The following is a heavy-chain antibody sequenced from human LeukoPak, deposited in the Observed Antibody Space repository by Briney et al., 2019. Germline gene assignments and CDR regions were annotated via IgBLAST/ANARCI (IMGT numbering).Heavy chain of an antibody. CDR3: AKDRGLVGATPSNFDY. CDR1: GXTFSSYG. D-gene: IGHD1-26*01. Sequence: GGSLRLSCAASGXTFSSYGMHWVRQAPGKGLEWVAVIWYDGSNKYYADSVKGRFTISRDNSKNTVYLQMNSLRAEDTAVYYCAKDRGLVGATPSNFDYWGQGTLVTVSS. V-gene: IGHV3-33*06. CDR2: IWYDGSNK. J-gene: IGHJ4*02.